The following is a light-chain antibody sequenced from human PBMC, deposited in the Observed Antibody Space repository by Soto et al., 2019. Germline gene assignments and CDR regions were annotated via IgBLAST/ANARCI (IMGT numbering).Light chain of an antibody. Sequence: IQMTQSPSTLSGSVGDRVTITCRASQTIISWLAWYQQKPGKAPKLLIYKASTLKSGVPSRFSGSGSGTEFTLTINSLQPDDFATYYCQQYDTYWTFGQGTKVDIK. V-gene: IGKV1-5*03. J-gene: IGKJ1*01. CDR3: QQYDTYWT. CDR1: QTIISW. CDR2: KAS.